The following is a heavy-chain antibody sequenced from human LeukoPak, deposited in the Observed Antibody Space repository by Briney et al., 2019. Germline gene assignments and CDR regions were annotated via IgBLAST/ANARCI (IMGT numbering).Heavy chain of an antibody. Sequence: GGSLRLSCAASGFTFSSYWMSWVRQAPGKGLEWVANIKQDGSEKYYVDSVKGRFTISRDNAKNSLYLQMNSLRAEDTAVYYCARIAAVCTNGVCYNGNWFDPWGQGTLVTVSS. CDR2: IKQDGSEK. V-gene: IGHV3-7*03. J-gene: IGHJ5*02. CDR1: GFTFSSYW. D-gene: IGHD2-8*01. CDR3: ARIAAVCTNGVCYNGNWFDP.